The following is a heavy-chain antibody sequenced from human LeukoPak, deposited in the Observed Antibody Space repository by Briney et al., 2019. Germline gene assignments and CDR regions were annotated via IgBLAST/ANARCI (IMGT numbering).Heavy chain of an antibody. Sequence: GGSLRLSCAVSGLTFSSSWMDWVRQAPGKGLEWVASINPEGSEKYSADSVKGRFTISRDNAKNSLYLQMDSLRAEDTAVYYCARDPEWGVWFDSWGQGTLVTVSS. V-gene: IGHV3-7*01. CDR3: ARDPEWGVWFDS. CDR1: GLTFSSSW. CDR2: INPEGSEK. J-gene: IGHJ5*01. D-gene: IGHD3-3*01.